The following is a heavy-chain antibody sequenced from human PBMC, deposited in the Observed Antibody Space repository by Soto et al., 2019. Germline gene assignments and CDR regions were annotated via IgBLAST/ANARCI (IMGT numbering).Heavy chain of an antibody. J-gene: IGHJ6*02. CDR1: GGSISSSSYY. CDR3: ARLPVKYYYYYGMDV. V-gene: IGHV4-39*01. Sequence: SETLSLTCTVSGGSISSSSYYWGWIRQPPGKGLEWIGSIYYSGSTYYNPSLKSRVTISVHTSKNQFSLKLSSVTAADTAVYYCARLPVKYYYYYGMDVWGQGTTVTVSS. CDR2: IYYSGST.